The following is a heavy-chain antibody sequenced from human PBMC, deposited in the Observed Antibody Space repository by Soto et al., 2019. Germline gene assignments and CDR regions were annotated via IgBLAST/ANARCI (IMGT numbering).Heavy chain of an antibody. CDR1: GGSISSSSYY. CDR2: IYYSGST. Sequence: QLQLQESGPGLVKPSETLSLTCTVSGGSISSSSYYWGWIRQPPGKGLEWIGSIYYSGSTYYNPSLKSRVPISVDQSKNQLSLKLSSVTAADTAVYYCARTGGSFAKFDYWGQGTLVTVSS. V-gene: IGHV4-39*01. CDR3: ARTGGSFAKFDY. J-gene: IGHJ4*02. D-gene: IGHD2-15*01.